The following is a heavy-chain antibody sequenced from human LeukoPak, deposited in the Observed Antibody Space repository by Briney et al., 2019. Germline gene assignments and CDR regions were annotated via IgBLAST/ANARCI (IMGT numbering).Heavy chain of an antibody. D-gene: IGHD4-17*01. CDR2: INPNSGGT. CDR1: GYTFTGYY. CDR3: ARDNDYGDYAVGY. V-gene: IGHV1-2*02. J-gene: IGHJ4*02. Sequence: ASVKVSFKASGYTFTGYYMHWVRQAPGQGLEWMGWINPNSGGTNYAQKFQGRVTMTRDTSVSTAYMELSRLISDDTALYYCARDNDYGDYAVGYWGQGTLVTVSS.